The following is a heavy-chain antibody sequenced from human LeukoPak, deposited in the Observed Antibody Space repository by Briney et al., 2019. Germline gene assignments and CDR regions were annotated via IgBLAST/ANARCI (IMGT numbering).Heavy chain of an antibody. V-gene: IGHV4-31*03. CDR2: ISYTGST. D-gene: IGHD2/OR15-2a*01. CDR1: GASISSGGCY. J-gene: IGHJ4*02. Sequence: SETLSLTCTVSGASISSGGCYWSWIRQHPGKGLEWIGYISYTGSTYYNPSLKSRVTISVDTSKNLFSLKLSSVTAADTAVYYCARDTSTGYFDYWGQGTLVTVSS. CDR3: ARDTSTGYFDY.